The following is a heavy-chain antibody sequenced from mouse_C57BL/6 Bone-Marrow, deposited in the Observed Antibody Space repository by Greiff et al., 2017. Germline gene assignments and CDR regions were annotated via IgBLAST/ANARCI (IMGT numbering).Heavy chain of an antibody. Sequence: QVQLQQSGAELARPGASVKLSCKASGYTFTSYGISWVKQRTGQGLEWTGEIYPRSGNTYYNEKFKGKATLTADKSSSTAYMELRSLTSEDSAVYFCAGTTAPFAYWGQGTLVTVSA. CDR1: GYTFTSYG. CDR3: AGTTAPFAY. J-gene: IGHJ3*01. V-gene: IGHV1-81*01. D-gene: IGHD1-2*01. CDR2: IYPRSGNT.